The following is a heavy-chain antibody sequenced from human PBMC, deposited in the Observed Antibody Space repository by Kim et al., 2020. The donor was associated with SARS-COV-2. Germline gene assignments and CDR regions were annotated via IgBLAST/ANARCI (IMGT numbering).Heavy chain of an antibody. Sequence: SETLSLTCTVSGGSISSYYWSWIRQPPGKGLEWIGYIYYSGSTNYNPSLKSRVTISVDTSKNQFSLKLSSVTAADTAVYYCAGQGPPRFTKTYKFWGQGTLVTVSS. CDR1: GGSISSYY. CDR2: IYYSGST. D-gene: IGHD1-1*01. J-gene: IGHJ4*02. V-gene: IGHV4-59*01. CDR3: AGQGPPRFTKTYKF.